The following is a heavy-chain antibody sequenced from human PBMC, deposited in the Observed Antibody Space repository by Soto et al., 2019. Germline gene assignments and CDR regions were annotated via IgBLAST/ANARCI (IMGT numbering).Heavy chain of an antibody. CDR2: ITYSGDTT. CDR1: GFDFSTYA. D-gene: IGHD4-17*01. CDR3: AKDWPGTSSVTSDY. Sequence: EVHLLESGGTLIQPGGSLRLSCAASGFDFSTYAMTWVCQAPGKGLEWVSGITYSGDTTYYADSVKGRFTISRDNFKNMVYLQLNSLRPDDTAMYYCAKDWPGTSSVTSDYWGQGTLVTVSS. V-gene: IGHV3-23*01. J-gene: IGHJ4*02.